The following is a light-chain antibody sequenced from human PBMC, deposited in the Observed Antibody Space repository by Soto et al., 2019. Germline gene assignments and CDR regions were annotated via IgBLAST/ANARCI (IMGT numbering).Light chain of an antibody. CDR3: SSFAGPVWV. V-gene: IGLV2-8*01. J-gene: IGLJ3*02. Sequence: QSAMTQHPSASGSPGQSVTISCTGTSSDIGGYDHVSWYQQHPGKATKVMIYEVTKRPSGVPDRFSGSKAGNTASLTVFGLQAEDEADYYCSSFAGPVWVFGGGTKVTVL. CDR2: EVT. CDR1: SSDIGGYDH.